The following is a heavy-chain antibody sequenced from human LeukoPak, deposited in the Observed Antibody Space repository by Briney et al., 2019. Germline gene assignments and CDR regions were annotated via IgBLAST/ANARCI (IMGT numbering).Heavy chain of an antibody. Sequence: GGSLRLSCVASGFTFSSYGMHWVRQAPGKGLEWVAVIWYDGTNKYYADSVKGRFTISRDSSKNTLYLQMNSLRAEDTAIHYCARAAYDNSGYLTLWGQGTLVTVSS. CDR1: GFTFSSYG. J-gene: IGHJ4*02. CDR2: IWYDGTNK. D-gene: IGHD3-22*01. V-gene: IGHV3-33*01. CDR3: ARAAYDNSGYLTL.